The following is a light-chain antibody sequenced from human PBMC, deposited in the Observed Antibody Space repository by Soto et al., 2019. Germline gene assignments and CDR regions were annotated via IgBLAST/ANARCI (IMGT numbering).Light chain of an antibody. J-gene: IGKJ1*01. Sequence: DIQMTPSPSSLSASVGDRVTITCRASQRISSWLAWYQQKPGTAPKLLIYDASSLESGVPSRVSVSRSGTEFTLTISSLQPEDFATYHLQQYVTYAPEAVGQET. V-gene: IGKV1-5*01. CDR2: DAS. CDR3: QQYVTYAPEA. CDR1: QRISSW.